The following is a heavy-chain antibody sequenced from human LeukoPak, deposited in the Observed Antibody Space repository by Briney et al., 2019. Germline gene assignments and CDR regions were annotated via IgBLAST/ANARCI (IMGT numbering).Heavy chain of an antibody. Sequence: GGSLRLSCAASGFTFSNYAMTWVRQAPGKGLEWVSNITGSGNDAYYADSVKGRFTISRDNYKNMLYLKMNSLRAEDTGVYYCAKRATGLRIVGRDLGQGTLVTVSS. CDR2: ITGSGNDA. CDR1: GFTFSNYA. D-gene: IGHD2-15*01. V-gene: IGHV3-23*01. J-gene: IGHJ4*02. CDR3: AKRATGLRIVGRD.